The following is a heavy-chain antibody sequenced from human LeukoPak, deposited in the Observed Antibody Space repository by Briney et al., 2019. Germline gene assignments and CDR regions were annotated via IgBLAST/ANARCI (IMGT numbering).Heavy chain of an antibody. Sequence: SETLSLTCTVSGGSISSSSYYWGWIRQPPGKGLEWIGSIYYSGSTYYNPSLKSRVTISVDTSKNQFSLTLSSVTAADTAVYYCAGLDDFWSGSLGGMDVWGQGTTVTVSS. CDR2: IYYSGST. D-gene: IGHD3-3*01. CDR3: AGLDDFWSGSLGGMDV. J-gene: IGHJ6*02. V-gene: IGHV4-39*01. CDR1: GGSISSSSYY.